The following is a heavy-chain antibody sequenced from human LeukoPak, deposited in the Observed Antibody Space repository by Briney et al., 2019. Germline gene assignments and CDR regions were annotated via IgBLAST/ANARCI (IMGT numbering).Heavy chain of an antibody. Sequence: ASVKVSCKASGGTFSSYAISWVRQAPGQGLEWMGRIIPIFGTANYAQKFQGRVTITTDESTSTAYMELSSLRSDDTAVYYCAREALLYYDSSGYYLGWFQHWGQGTLVTVSS. CDR2: IIPIFGTA. CDR3: AREALLYYDSSGYYLGWFQH. J-gene: IGHJ1*01. CDR1: GGTFSSYA. V-gene: IGHV1-69*05. D-gene: IGHD3-22*01.